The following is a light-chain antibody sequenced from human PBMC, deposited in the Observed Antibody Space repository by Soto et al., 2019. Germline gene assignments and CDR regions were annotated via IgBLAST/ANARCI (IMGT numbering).Light chain of an antibody. V-gene: IGKV2-28*01. CDR3: MQALQTPT. Sequence: DIVMTQSPLSLPVTPGEPAAVSVRSSQSLLHSNGYNYLDWYLQKPGQSPQLLIYLGSNRASGVPDRFSGSGSGTDFTLKISRVEAEDVGVYYCMQALQTPTFGQGTKVDIK. CDR1: QSLLHSNGYNY. CDR2: LGS. J-gene: IGKJ1*01.